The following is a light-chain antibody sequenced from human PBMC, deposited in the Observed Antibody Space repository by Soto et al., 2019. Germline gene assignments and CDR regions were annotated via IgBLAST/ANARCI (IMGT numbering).Light chain of an antibody. CDR3: QQYNYWPPWT. CDR1: QSVSNN. CDR2: DAS. V-gene: IGKV3-15*01. J-gene: IGKJ1*01. Sequence: ILMTQSPATLSVSPGERATLSCRASQSVSNNLAWYQQKPDQAPRLLIYDASTRATGIPARFSGSGSGTEFTLTISGLQSEDFAVYYCQQYNYWPPWTFGQGTKVEIK.